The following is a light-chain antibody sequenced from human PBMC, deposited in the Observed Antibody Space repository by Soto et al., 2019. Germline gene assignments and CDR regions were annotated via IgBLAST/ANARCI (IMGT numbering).Light chain of an antibody. CDR3: QQYGGSPLVT. Sequence: EIVLTQSPGTLSLSPGERATLSCRASQSVSSSSLAWYQQKPRQAPRLLVSGASSRATGITDRFSGSGSGTDFTLTISRLEPEDFAVYYCQQYGGSPLVTFGQGTKLEIK. CDR1: QSVSSSS. CDR2: GAS. V-gene: IGKV3-20*01. J-gene: IGKJ2*01.